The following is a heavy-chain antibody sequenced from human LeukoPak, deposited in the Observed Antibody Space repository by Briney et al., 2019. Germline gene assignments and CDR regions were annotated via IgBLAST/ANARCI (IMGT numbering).Heavy chain of an antibody. J-gene: IGHJ4*02. Sequence: ASVKVSCKASGYTFISYTKNWVRQAPGQGLEWMGWINTNTGNQTYAQGFTGRFVFSLDTSVSTAYLQISSLKAEDTAVYYCARGMCSDGVCYFLADYWGQGTLVTVSS. CDR3: ARGMCSDGVCYFLADY. D-gene: IGHD2-15*01. V-gene: IGHV7-4-1*02. CDR1: GYTFISYT. CDR2: INTNTGNQ.